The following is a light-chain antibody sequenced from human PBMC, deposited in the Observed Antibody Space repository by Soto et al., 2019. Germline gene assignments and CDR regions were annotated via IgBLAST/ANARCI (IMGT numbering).Light chain of an antibody. Sequence: QLTQSPSFLSASVGDRVTITCRASQGVSSDLAWYQQKPGKAPKLLINAASTLQSGVSSRFSGSGSGTEFTLTISSLQPEDFATYYCQQLNNYPRTFGQGTKLEL. J-gene: IGKJ2*01. CDR1: QGVSSD. V-gene: IGKV1-9*01. CDR2: AAS. CDR3: QQLNNYPRT.